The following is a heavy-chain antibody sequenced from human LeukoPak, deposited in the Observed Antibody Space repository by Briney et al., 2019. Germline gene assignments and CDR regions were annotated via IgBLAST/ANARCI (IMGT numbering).Heavy chain of an antibody. CDR1: GFTLGSYW. J-gene: IGHJ3*02. Sequence: GGSLRLSCAASGFTLGSYWMHWVRQAPGKGLVWVSRIKYDGSSTSYADSVKGRFTISRDNAKNTLYLQMNSLRAEDTAVYYCARDRPDAFDIWGQGTMVTVSA. CDR2: IKYDGSST. V-gene: IGHV3-74*01. CDR3: ARDRPDAFDI.